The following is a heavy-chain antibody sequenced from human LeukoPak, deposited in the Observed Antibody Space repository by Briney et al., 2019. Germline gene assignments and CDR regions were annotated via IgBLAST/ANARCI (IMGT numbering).Heavy chain of an antibody. CDR1: GYTFTSYD. V-gene: IGHV1-8*01. CDR3: ARPLSGSYYPEFDY. CDR2: MNPNSGNT. J-gene: IGHJ4*02. Sequence: GASVKVSCKASGYTFTSYDINWVRQATGQGLGWMGWMNPNSGNTGYAQKFQGRVTMTRNTSISTAYMELSSLRSEDTAVYYCARPLSGSYYPEFDYWGQGTLVTVSS. D-gene: IGHD1-26*01.